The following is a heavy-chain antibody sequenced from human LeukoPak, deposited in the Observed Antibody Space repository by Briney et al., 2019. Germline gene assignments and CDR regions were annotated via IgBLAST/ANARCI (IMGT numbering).Heavy chain of an antibody. V-gene: IGHV1-8*01. D-gene: IGHD3-10*01. J-gene: IGHJ6*02. Sequence: APVKVSCKASGYTFTSYDINWVRQASGQGLEWMGWMNPNSGNTGYAQKFQGRVTMTRNTSISTAYMELSSLRSEDTAVYYCATTDLYGSGSYQYYYYGMDVWGQGTTVTVSS. CDR2: MNPNSGNT. CDR3: ATTDLYGSGSYQYYYYGMDV. CDR1: GYTFTSYD.